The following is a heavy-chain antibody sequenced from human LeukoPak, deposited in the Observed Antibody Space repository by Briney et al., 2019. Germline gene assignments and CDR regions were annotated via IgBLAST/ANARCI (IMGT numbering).Heavy chain of an antibody. V-gene: IGHV4-31*03. CDR2: IYYSGTT. D-gene: IGHD1-1*01. CDR3: ATAAQNWNNAPYFDF. Sequence: SQTLSLTCTVSGGSVSSGGYYWSWIRQHPGEGLEWIGYIYYSGTTYYDPSLKSRLTISLDTSKNQFSLKLASVTAADTAVYYCATAAQNWNNAPYFDFWGQETLVTVSS. CDR1: GGSVSSGGYY. J-gene: IGHJ4*02.